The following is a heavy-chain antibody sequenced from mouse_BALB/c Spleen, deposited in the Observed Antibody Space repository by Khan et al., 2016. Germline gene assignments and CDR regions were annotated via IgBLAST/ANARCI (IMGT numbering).Heavy chain of an antibody. CDR3: ASDGPDYAMEY. V-gene: IGHV3-2*02. CDR1: GYSITSDYV. Sequence: EVQLQESGPGLMKPSQSLSLTCTVTGYSITSDYVWNWIRQFPGNKLEWMGYIIYSGSTTYTPSLKSRISITRDTSKNQFFLLLNSVTIEDTATYYCASDGPDYAMEYWGQGTSVTVSS. J-gene: IGHJ4*01. D-gene: IGHD2-3*01. CDR2: IIYSGST.